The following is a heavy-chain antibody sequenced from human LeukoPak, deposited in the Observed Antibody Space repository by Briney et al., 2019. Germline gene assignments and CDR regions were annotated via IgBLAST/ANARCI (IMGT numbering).Heavy chain of an antibody. CDR1: GGSISSYY. CDR3: AREGGLSYAFDI. D-gene: IGHD3-16*01. Sequence: KPSETLSLTCTVSGGSISSYYWSWIRQPPGKGLEWTGYIYYSRSTNYNPSLKSRVTISVDTSKNQFSLKLSSVTAADTAVYYCAREGGLSYAFDIWGQGTMVTVSS. CDR2: IYYSRST. V-gene: IGHV4-59*01. J-gene: IGHJ3*02.